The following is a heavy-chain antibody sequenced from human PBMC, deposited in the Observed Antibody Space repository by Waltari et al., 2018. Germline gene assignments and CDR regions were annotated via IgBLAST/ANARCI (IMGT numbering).Heavy chain of an antibody. CDR1: GFTFSSYA. D-gene: IGHD3-10*01. V-gene: IGHV3-33*01. J-gene: IGHJ6*02. Sequence: QMQLVESGGGVVQPGRSLRLSCATSGFTFSSYAMHWVRQAPGKGVEWVAVIWDDGTKTYHADSVRGRFSISRDNFQSILYLQMDSLRAEDTAVYYCARVHGRVHYYGMDIWGQGTTVIVSS. CDR3: ARVHGRVHYYGMDI. CDR2: IWDDGTKT.